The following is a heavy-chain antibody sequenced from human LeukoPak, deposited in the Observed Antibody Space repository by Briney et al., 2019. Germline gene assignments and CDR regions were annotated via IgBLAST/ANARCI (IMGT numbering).Heavy chain of an antibody. Sequence: GGSLRLSCAASGFTLSSYAMHWVRQAPSKVREWVAVISYDGSNKYYADSVKGRFTISRDNSKNTLYLQMNSLRAEDTAVYYCARDGIAVAANFDYWGQGTLVSVSS. CDR3: ARDGIAVAANFDY. CDR1: GFTLSSYA. CDR2: ISYDGSNK. V-gene: IGHV3-30*04. D-gene: IGHD6-19*01. J-gene: IGHJ4*02.